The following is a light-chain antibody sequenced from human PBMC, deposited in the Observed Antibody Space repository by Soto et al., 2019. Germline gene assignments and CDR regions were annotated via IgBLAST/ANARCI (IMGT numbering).Light chain of an antibody. Sequence: EIVLTQSPGTLTLSPVERATLSCRASQSVSSNLAWYQQKPGQTPSLXIYGASTRGTGVPPRFSGSRSGKEFTLTISSIQSEYFAVYYCQQYYNWPPYTFGQGTKVDIK. J-gene: IGKJ2*01. CDR2: GAS. V-gene: IGKV3-15*01. CDR1: QSVSSN. CDR3: QQYYNWPPYT.